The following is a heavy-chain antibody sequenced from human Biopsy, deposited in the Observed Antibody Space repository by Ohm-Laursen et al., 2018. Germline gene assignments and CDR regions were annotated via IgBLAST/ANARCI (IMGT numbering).Heavy chain of an antibody. V-gene: IGHV3-9*01. CDR2: ISGSSNNI. Sequence: SLRLSCSASGFIFSDYGMNWVRQVPGKGLEWVSGISGSSNNIIYADSVRGRFTISRDNAKNSLYLEMNSLRSEDTAFYYCTKRRTAVRPFDSWGHGTLVTVSS. D-gene: IGHD6-25*01. CDR1: GFIFSDYG. J-gene: IGHJ4*01. CDR3: TKRRTAVRPFDS.